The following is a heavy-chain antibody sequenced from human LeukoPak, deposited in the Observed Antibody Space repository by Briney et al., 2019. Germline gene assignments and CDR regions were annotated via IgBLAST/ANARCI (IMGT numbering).Heavy chain of an antibody. J-gene: IGHJ4*02. CDR1: GFIFSLYE. CDR2: ISGGGETR. CDR3: ARDASGHDLPFDY. Sequence: GGSLRLSCAASGFIFSLYEMNWVRQAPVKGLEWVSYISGGGETRYYADSVKGRFTISRDNGKNSLYLQMNSLRAEDTAVYYCARDASGHDLPFDYWGQGTLVTVSS. D-gene: IGHD6-25*01. V-gene: IGHV3-48*03.